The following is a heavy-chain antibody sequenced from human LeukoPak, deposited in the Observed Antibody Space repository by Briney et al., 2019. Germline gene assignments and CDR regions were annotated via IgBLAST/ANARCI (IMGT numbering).Heavy chain of an antibody. D-gene: IGHD3-22*01. CDR1: GGSISSYY. Sequence: SETLSLTCTVSGGSISSYYWSWIRQPAGKGLEWIGRIYTSGSTNYNPSLKSRVTMSVDTSKNQFSLKLSSVTAADTAVYYCARENFYYYDSSGYRYFDYWGQGTLVTVSS. CDR3: ARENFYYYDSSGYRYFDY. J-gene: IGHJ4*02. V-gene: IGHV4-4*07. CDR2: IYTSGST.